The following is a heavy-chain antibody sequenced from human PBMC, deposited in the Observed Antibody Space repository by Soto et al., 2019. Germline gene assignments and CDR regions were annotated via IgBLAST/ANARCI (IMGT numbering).Heavy chain of an antibody. D-gene: IGHD6-13*01. V-gene: IGHV1-69*01. Sequence: QVQLVQSGAEVKKPGSSVKVSCKASGGTFSSYAISWVRQAPGQGLEWMGGIIPIFGTANYAQKFQGRVTITADESTSTAYMELSSLRSEDTAVYYCARDQQSARSSWYWGFDYWGKGTLVTVSS. J-gene: IGHJ4*02. CDR3: ARDQQSARSSWYWGFDY. CDR1: GGTFSSYA. CDR2: IIPIFGTA.